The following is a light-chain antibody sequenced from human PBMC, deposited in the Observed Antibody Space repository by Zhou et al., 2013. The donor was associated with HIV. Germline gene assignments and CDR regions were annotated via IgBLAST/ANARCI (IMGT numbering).Light chain of an antibody. J-gene: IGKJ2*01. V-gene: IGKV3-15*01. CDR2: GAS. CDR1: QSVSSN. Sequence: EIVMTQSPATLSVSPGERATLSCRASQSVSSNLAWYQQKPGQAPRLLISGASTRATGFPARFSGSGSGTEFTLTISSMQSEDFATYYCQQCNTYPHTFGQGTKLEIK. CDR3: QQCNTYPHT.